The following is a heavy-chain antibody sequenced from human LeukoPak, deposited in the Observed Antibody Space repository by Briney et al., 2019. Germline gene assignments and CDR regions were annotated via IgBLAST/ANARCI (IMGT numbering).Heavy chain of an antibody. D-gene: IGHD3-22*01. V-gene: IGHV3-23*01. CDR1: GFTFSSFA. J-gene: IGHJ4*02. CDR2: ISGSGGST. CDR3: AKNSRSSGYYLDY. Sequence: PGGSLRLSCAASGFTFSSFAMSWVRQTPGKGLEWVSTISGSGGSTSYADSVKGRFTISRDNSKNTLYLQMNSLRAEDTALHYCAKNSRSSGYYLDYWGQGTLFTVSS.